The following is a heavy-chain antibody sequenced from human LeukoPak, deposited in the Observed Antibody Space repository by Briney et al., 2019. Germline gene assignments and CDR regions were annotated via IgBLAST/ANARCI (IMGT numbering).Heavy chain of an antibody. CDR1: GFTFSSYA. CDR2: ISYDGSNK. Sequence: GGSLRLSCAASGFTFSSYATHWVRQAPGKGLEWVAVISYDGSNKYYADSVKGRFTISRDNSKNTLYLQMNSLRAEDTAVYYCARDRAAYDFWSGSLQWGQGTLVTVSS. D-gene: IGHD3-3*01. V-gene: IGHV3-30-3*01. J-gene: IGHJ4*02. CDR3: ARDRAAYDFWSGSLQ.